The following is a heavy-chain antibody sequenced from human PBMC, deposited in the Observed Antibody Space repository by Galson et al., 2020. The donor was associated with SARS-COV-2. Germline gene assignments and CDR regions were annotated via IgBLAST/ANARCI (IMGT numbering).Heavy chain of an antibody. V-gene: IGHV3-33*01. CDR2: LFLAGSEK. CDR3: ARDGQSSRGWAFDY. J-gene: IGHJ4*02. Sequence: RGPLRLSCPAPRFSPSDPAMHWARQAPGTPPEWVTQLFLAGSEKYYGDSVRGRFTISRDSSKNTVYLQMNNLRVDDTAVYYCARDGQSSRGWAFDYWGQGTLLTVSS. CDR1: RFSPSDPA. D-gene: IGHD6-19*01.